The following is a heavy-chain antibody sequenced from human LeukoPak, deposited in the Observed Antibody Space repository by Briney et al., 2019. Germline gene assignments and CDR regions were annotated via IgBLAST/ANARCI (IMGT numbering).Heavy chain of an antibody. J-gene: IGHJ4*02. CDR1: GFTFDDYA. CDR2: ISWNSGSI. CDR3: AKGGTRGCSSTSCNALFDY. D-gene: IGHD2-2*01. V-gene: IGHV3-9*03. Sequence: GGSLRLSCAASGFTFDDYAMHWVRQAPGKGLEWVSGISWNSGSIGYADSVKGRFTISRDNAKNSLYLQMNSLRAEDMALYYCAKGGTRGCSSTSCNALFDYWGQGTLVTVSS.